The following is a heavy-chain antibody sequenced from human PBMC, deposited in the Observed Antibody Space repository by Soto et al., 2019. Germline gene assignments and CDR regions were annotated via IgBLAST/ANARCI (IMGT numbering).Heavy chain of an antibody. CDR3: AREVRALGWYFDL. Sequence: PSETLSLTCTVSAFSLTSGHFWDWIRQPPGKGVEWIGSVNRSGNTYYNPSLMSRVTISIDTARNQVSLKLRSVSAADTAVYFCAREVRALGWYFDLWGRGTLVTVSS. D-gene: IGHD3-10*01. CDR2: VNRSGNT. J-gene: IGHJ2*01. V-gene: IGHV4-38-2*02. CDR1: AFSLTSGHF.